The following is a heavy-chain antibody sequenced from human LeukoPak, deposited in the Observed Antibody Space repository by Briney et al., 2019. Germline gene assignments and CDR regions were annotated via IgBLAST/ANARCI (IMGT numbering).Heavy chain of an antibody. V-gene: IGHV1-2*02. CDR1: GYTFTGYY. D-gene: IGHD6-13*01. CDR3: ARGGGIAGPNWFDP. Sequence: ASVKVSCKASGYTFTGYYMHWVRQAPGQGREWMGWINPNSGGTNYAQKFQGRVTMTRDTSISTAYMELSRLRSDDTAVYYCARGGGIAGPNWFDPWGQGTLVTVSS. CDR2: INPNSGGT. J-gene: IGHJ5*02.